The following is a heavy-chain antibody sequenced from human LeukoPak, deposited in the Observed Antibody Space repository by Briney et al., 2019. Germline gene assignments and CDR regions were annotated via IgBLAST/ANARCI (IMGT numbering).Heavy chain of an antibody. J-gene: IGHJ4*02. CDR1: GFTFSSYA. D-gene: IGHD6-13*01. Sequence: PGGSPRLSCAASGFTFSSYAMHWVRRAPGKGLEWVAVISYDGSNKYYADSVKGRFTISRDNSKNTLYLQMNSLRAEDTAVYYCARGRGVEKSSYPARIAAAGTNVIYWGQGTLVTVSS. CDR3: ARGRGVEKSSYPARIAAAGTNVIY. V-gene: IGHV3-30-3*01. CDR2: ISYDGSNK.